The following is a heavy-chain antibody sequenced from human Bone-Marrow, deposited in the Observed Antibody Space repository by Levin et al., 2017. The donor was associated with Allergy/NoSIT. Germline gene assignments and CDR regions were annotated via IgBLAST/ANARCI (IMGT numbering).Heavy chain of an antibody. V-gene: IGHV3-21*01. CDR1: GFTFSSYN. CDR3: ARCVSGAHAFDL. Sequence: GGSLRLSCVASGFTFSSYNMHWVRQAPGKGLEWVSLISGSGAYTYFADSVKGRFTVSRDNAKNSLYLQMNSLRAEDTSVYYCARCVSGAHAFDLWGQGTMVTVSS. J-gene: IGHJ3*01. D-gene: IGHD3-3*01. CDR2: ISGSGAYT.